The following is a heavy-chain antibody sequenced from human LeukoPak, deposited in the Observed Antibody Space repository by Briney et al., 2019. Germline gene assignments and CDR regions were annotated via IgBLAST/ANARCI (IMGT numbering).Heavy chain of an antibody. CDR3: AKGGRVGGGITMIRGVRNFYYYMDV. V-gene: IGHV4-59*01. J-gene: IGHJ6*03. D-gene: IGHD3-10*01. CDR2: IYYSGST. Sequence: SETLSLTCTVSGGSISSYYWSWIRQPPGKGLEWIGYIYYSGSTNYNPSLKSRVTISVDTSKNQFSLKLSSVTAADTAVYYCAKGGRVGGGITMIRGVRNFYYYMDVWGKGTTVIISS. CDR1: GGSISSYY.